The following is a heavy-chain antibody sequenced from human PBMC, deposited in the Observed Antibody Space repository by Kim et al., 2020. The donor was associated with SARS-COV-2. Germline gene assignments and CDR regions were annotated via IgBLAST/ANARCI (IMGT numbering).Heavy chain of an antibody. J-gene: IGHJ6*04. D-gene: IGHD6-13*01. CDR1: GYTLTELS. CDR2: FDPEDGET. CDR3: ATAYALWSARAAAGSGYYYYCGWYV. Sequence: ASVKVSCKVSGYTLTELSMHWVRQAPGKGLEWMGGFDPEDGETIYAQKFQGRVTMTEDTSTDTAYMELSSLRSEDTAVYYCATAYALWSARAAAGSGYYYYCGWYVWGRGTTVTVSS. V-gene: IGHV1-24*01.